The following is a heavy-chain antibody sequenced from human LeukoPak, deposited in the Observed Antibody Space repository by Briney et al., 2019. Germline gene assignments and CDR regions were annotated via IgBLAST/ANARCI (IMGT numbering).Heavy chain of an antibody. CDR2: IYHSGST. D-gene: IGHD6-13*01. CDR1: GGSISSSSYY. Sequence: SETLSLTCTVSGGSISSSSYYWSWIRQPPGKGLEWIGEIYHSGSTNYNPSLKSRVTISVDKSKNQFSLKLNSVTAADTAVYYCARDHSSSSEDHWGQGTLVTVSS. V-gene: IGHV4-39*07. J-gene: IGHJ4*02. CDR3: ARDHSSSSEDH.